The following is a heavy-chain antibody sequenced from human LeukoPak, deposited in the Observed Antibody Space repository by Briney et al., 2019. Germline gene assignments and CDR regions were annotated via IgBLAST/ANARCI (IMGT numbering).Heavy chain of an antibody. CDR2: ISGSGGST. V-gene: IGHV3-23*01. CDR1: GFTFSSYA. J-gene: IGHJ4*02. D-gene: IGHD6-19*01. CDR3: AGYSSGWLY. Sequence: PGGSLRLSCAASGFTFSSYAMSWVRQAPGKGLEWVSAISGSGGSTYYADSVKGRFTISRDNSKSTLYLQMNSLRAEDTAVHYCAGYSSGWLYWGQGTLVTVSS.